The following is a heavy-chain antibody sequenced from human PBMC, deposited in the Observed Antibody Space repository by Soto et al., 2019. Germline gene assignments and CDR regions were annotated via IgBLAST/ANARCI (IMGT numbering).Heavy chain of an antibody. CDR1: GGPFPNGGYY. CDR2: THYSGDT. J-gene: IGHJ4*02. D-gene: IGHD3-16*01. CDR3: ARGDSQVSSVFDY. Sequence: KPSETLSLTCTVSGGPFPNGGYYWSWIRQEPGKGLEWIGYTHYSGDTSNNPFLRSRVTISTDTSKTQFSLRLRSVTSADTAVYYCARGDSQVSSVFDYWGQGMLVTV. V-gene: IGHV4-31*03.